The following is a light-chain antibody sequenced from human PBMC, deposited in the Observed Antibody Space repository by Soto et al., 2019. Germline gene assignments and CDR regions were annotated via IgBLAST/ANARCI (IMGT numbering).Light chain of an antibody. CDR2: AAS. CDR3: QQYNNWPLYT. CDR1: QGIGTN. Sequence: EIVMTQSPGTLSVSPGERATLSCRASQGIGTNLAWYQQRPGQAPRLLIYAASSRATDIPARFTGRGSGTEFTHTISSLQSEDFAVYFCQQYNNWPLYTFGQGTKLEI. J-gene: IGKJ2*01. V-gene: IGKV3-15*01.